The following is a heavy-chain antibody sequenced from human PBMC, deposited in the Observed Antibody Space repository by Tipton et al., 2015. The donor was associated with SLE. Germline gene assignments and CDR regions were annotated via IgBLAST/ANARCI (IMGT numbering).Heavy chain of an antibody. Sequence: LSCAVSGGSISSSSYYWGWIRQPPGKELEWIGYIYYTGSTIYSPSLKSRVTISVDTSNNNFSLNLRSVTAADTAVYFCARLDYADYGGGFDYWGQGALVTVSS. V-gene: IGHV4-61*03. CDR3: ARLDYADYGGGFDY. CDR2: IYYTGST. J-gene: IGHJ4*02. CDR1: GGSISSSSYY. D-gene: IGHD4-17*01.